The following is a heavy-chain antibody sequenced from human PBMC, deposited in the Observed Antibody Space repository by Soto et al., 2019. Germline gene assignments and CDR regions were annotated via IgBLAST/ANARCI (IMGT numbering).Heavy chain of an antibody. V-gene: IGHV3-48*01. Sequence: GGSLRLSCAASGFTFSIYSMNWVRQAPGKGLEWVSYISSSGSKIYSADSLKGRFTISRDNAKNSLYLQMNSLRAEDTAVYYCARDLLAGMDVWGQGTTVTVSS. CDR1: GFTFSIYS. J-gene: IGHJ6*02. CDR3: ARDLLAGMDV. CDR2: ISSSGSKI.